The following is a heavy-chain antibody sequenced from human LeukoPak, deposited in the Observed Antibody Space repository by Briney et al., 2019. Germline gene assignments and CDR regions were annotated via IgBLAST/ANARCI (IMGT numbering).Heavy chain of an antibody. V-gene: IGHV1-46*01. J-gene: IGHJ4*02. CDR2: INPSGGST. CDR1: GYTFTSYY. D-gene: IGHD6-6*01. Sequence: ASVKVSCKASGYTFTSYYMHWVRQAPGQGPEWMGIINPSGGSTSYAQKFQGRVTMTRDTSTSTVYMELSSLRSEDTAVYYCARVDTIYSSSSEWDFDYWGQGTLVTVSS. CDR3: ARVDTIYSSSSEWDFDY.